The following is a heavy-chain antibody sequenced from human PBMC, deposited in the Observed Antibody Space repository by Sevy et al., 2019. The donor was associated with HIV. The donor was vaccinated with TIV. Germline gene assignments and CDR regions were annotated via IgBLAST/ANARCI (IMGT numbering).Heavy chain of an antibody. D-gene: IGHD2-8*02. Sequence: GGSLRLSCAASGFTFSNYGMHWVRQAPGKGLEWVAVIWYDGSYKYYADSVKGRFTISRDNTKSTLYLQMNSLRAEDTALYYCAKRRVQSGLSGGGANYGMDVCGRGTTVTVSS. V-gene: IGHV3-33*06. CDR3: AKRRVQSGLSGGGANYGMDV. CDR1: GFTFSNYG. CDR2: IWYDGSYK. J-gene: IGHJ6*02.